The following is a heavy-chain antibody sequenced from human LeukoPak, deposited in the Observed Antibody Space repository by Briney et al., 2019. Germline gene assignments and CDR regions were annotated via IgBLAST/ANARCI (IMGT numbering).Heavy chain of an antibody. CDR1: GYTFTSYY. V-gene: IGHV1-46*01. Sequence: ASVKVSCKASGYTFTSYYMHWVRQAPGQGLEWMGIINPSGGSTSYAQKFQGRVTMTRDMSTSTVYMELSSLRSEDTAVYYCARDSKDYYDSSGYGTLDYWGQGTLVTVSS. J-gene: IGHJ4*02. CDR3: ARDSKDYYDSSGYGTLDY. D-gene: IGHD3-22*01. CDR2: INPSGGST.